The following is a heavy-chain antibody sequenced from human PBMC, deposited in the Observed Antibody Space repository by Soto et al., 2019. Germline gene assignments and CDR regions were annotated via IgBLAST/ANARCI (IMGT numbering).Heavy chain of an antibody. J-gene: IGHJ4*02. CDR2: IHYNGNT. V-gene: IGHV4-59*01. Sequence: SETLSLTCTVSGDSISAYSWSWVRQPPGKGLEWIGNIHYNGNTNYNPSLKSRVTMSVDTSKNQFSLKLSSVTAADTAVYYCARVATVTTWEDQWGQGTLVTVSS. CDR1: GDSISAYS. CDR3: ARVATVTTWEDQ. D-gene: IGHD4-17*01.